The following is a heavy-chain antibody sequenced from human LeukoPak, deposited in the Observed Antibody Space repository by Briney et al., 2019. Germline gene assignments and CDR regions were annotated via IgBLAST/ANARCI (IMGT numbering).Heavy chain of an antibody. J-gene: IGHJ6*03. Sequence: GSLRLSWAASGFTFDDYGMSWVRQAPGKGLEWVSGINWNGGSTGYADSVKGRFTISRDNAKNSLYLQMNSLRAEDTALYYCARDFRGHGENYYYYYMDVWGKGTTVTVSS. CDR1: GFTFDDYG. V-gene: IGHV3-20*04. CDR3: ARDFRGHGENYYYYYMDV. CDR2: INWNGGST.